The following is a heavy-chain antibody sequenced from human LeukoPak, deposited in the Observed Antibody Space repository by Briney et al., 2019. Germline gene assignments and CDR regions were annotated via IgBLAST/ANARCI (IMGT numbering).Heavy chain of an antibody. CDR2: ISGSGGST. Sequence: GSLRLSCAASGFTFRSYTMSWARQAPGKGLEWVSGISGSGGSTYYADSVKGRFTISRDNSKNTLYLQMNSLRAEDTAVYYCAKDRGYSFDYWGQGTLVTVSS. V-gene: IGHV3-23*01. CDR1: GFTFRSYT. CDR3: AKDRGYSFDY. D-gene: IGHD5-12*01. J-gene: IGHJ4*02.